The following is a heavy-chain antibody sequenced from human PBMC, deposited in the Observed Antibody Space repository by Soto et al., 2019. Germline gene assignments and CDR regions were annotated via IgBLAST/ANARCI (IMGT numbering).Heavy chain of an antibody. CDR3: AREGGYCSGGSCYSFAFDI. D-gene: IGHD2-15*01. CDR1: GFTFSYYA. CDR2: ISYDGSNK. J-gene: IGHJ3*02. V-gene: IGHV3-30-3*01. Sequence: PGGSLRLSCAASGFTFSYYAMHWVRQAPGKGLEWVAVISYDGSNKYYADSVKDRFTISRDNSKNTLYLQMNSLRAEDTAVYYCAREGGYCSGGSCYSFAFDIWGQGTMVTVSS.